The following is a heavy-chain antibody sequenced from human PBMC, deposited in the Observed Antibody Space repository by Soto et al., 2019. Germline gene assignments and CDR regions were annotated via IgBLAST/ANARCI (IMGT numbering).Heavy chain of an antibody. J-gene: IGHJ5*02. Sequence: SETLSLTCTVSGGSISSGGDYWSWIRQHPGKGLEWIGYIYYSGSTYYNPSLKSRVTISVDTSKNQFSLKLSSVTAADTAVYYCARDPYYDFWSGYPRSGRRNWFDPWGQGTLVTVSS. V-gene: IGHV4-31*03. D-gene: IGHD3-3*01. CDR3: ARDPYYDFWSGYPRSGRRNWFDP. CDR2: IYYSGST. CDR1: GGSISSGGDY.